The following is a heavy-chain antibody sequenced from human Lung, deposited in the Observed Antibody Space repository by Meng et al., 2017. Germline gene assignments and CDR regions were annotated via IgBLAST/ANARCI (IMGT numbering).Heavy chain of an antibody. CDR3: ARGRRNEPLFDY. CDR1: GGPFSTHT. D-gene: IGHD1-14*01. V-gene: IGHV1-69*13. J-gene: IGHJ4*02. Sequence: QVQLVQSGAEGKKPGASVKVACKTSGGPFSTHTFSWVRQAPGQGLEWMGGLIAVFDKTKAAPRFQDRVTFTADESTSTAYMELSSLTFDDTAVYFCARGRRNEPLFDYWGQGTLVTVSS. CDR2: LIAVFDKT.